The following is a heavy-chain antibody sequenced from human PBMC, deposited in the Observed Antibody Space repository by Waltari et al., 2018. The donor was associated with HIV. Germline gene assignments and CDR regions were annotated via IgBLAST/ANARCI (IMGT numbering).Heavy chain of an antibody. D-gene: IGHD1-1*01. Sequence: QVQLQQWGAGQVKHSETLSLTCLLSGGAFSGFYWTWVRHSPGKGLEWIGEIDQSGASRFNPSLKRRITISMDTSRSHFALKLSPVSPADTAVYYCARGPSLRAFRGNLYFNSSLDVWGQGTTVTVSS. CDR3: ARGPSLRAFRGNLYFNSSLDV. CDR1: GGAFSGFY. V-gene: IGHV4-34*02. CDR2: IDQSGAS. J-gene: IGHJ6*02.